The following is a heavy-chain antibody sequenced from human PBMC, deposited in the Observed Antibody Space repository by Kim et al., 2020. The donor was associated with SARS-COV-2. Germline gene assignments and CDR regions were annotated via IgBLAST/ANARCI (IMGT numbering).Heavy chain of an antibody. Sequence: SETLSLTCTVSAGSISRYYWSWIRQPPGKGLEWIGYVYYSGTTNYNPSLKSRVTISVDTSKNQFSLRLYSVTAADTAMYYCARGGLTGSPNYYYYGMDVWGQGTTVTVSS. J-gene: IGHJ6*02. CDR3: ARGGLTGSPNYYYYGMDV. CDR2: VYYSGTT. D-gene: IGHD3-9*01. CDR1: AGSISRYY. V-gene: IGHV4-59*01.